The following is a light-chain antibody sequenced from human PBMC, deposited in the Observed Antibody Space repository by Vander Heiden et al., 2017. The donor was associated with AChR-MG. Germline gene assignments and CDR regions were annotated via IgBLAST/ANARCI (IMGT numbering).Light chain of an antibody. CDR1: QSVSSSY. V-gene: IGKV3-20*01. J-gene: IGKJ1*01. CDR3: QQYGSSPLT. Sequence: EIALTPSPGTPSLSPGERATLPCRASQSVSSSYLAWYQQKPGQAPRLLIYGASSRATGIPDRFSGSGSGTDFTLTISRLEPEDFAVYYCQQYGSSPLTFGQGTKVEIK. CDR2: GAS.